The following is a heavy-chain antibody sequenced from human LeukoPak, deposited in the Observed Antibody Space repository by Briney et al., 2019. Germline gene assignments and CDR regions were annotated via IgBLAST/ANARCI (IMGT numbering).Heavy chain of an antibody. D-gene: IGHD1-26*01. V-gene: IGHV4-39*01. CDR3: ATRRSGSHPYY. J-gene: IGHJ4*02. Sequence: SVTLSLTCTVSGASVSSSSYYWEWIRQPPGKGLEWVGSIFYSGSTSYNPSLKSRVTMSVDTSKNQFSLRLSSVTATDTAVYYCATRRSGSHPYYWGQGTLVTVSS. CDR1: GASVSSSSYY. CDR2: IFYSGST.